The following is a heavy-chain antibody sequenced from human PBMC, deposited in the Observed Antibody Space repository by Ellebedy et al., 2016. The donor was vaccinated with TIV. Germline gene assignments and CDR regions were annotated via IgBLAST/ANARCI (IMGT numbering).Heavy chain of an antibody. D-gene: IGHD2-2*01. J-gene: IGHJ4*02. Sequence: GESLKISCAASGFTFSSYSMNWVRQAPGKGLEWVSYISSSSSTIYYADSVKGRFTISRDNAKNSLYLQMNSLRAEDTAVYYCARPQYLRWGQGTLVTVSS. CDR3: ARPQYLR. V-gene: IGHV3-48*04. CDR1: GFTFSSYS. CDR2: ISSSSSTI.